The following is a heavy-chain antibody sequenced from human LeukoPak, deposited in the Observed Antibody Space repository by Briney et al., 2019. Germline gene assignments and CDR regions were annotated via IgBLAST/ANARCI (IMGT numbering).Heavy chain of an antibody. Sequence: PSETLSLTCTVSGGSISSGGYSWSWLRQHPVKGLEWIGYIYYRGTTYYNPSLRSRLTISVDTSKNQFSLKLSSLTAADTAVYYCARGQSCTNGVCYYFDSWGQGTLVTVSS. V-gene: IGHV4-31*03. CDR1: GGSISSGGYS. CDR2: IYYRGTT. J-gene: IGHJ4*02. CDR3: ARGQSCTNGVCYYFDS. D-gene: IGHD2-8*01.